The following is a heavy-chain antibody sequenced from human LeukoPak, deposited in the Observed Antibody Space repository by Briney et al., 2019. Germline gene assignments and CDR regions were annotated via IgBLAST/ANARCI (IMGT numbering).Heavy chain of an antibody. CDR3: VRVSWPGRGSRFDP. V-gene: IGHV4-59*01. Sequence: SETLSLTCSVSGDSISSYYWSWIRQPPGKGLEWIGYISYSGSTNYNPSLKSRVTMSVDTSKNQFSLKLSSVTAADTAVYYCVRVSWPGRGSRFDPWGQGTLVTVSS. D-gene: IGHD3-16*01. CDR1: GDSISSYY. CDR2: ISYSGST. J-gene: IGHJ5*02.